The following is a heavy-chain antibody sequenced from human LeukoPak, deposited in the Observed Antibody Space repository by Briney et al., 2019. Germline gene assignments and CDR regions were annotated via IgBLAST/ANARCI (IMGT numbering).Heavy chain of an antibody. D-gene: IGHD2-2*01. V-gene: IGHV3-66*01. J-gene: IGHJ6*02. CDR3: ARVVPANTYGVDV. CDR1: GFTVSSNY. CDR2: IYSGGST. Sequence: GGSLRLSCAASGFTVSSNYMSWVRQAPGKGLEWVPVIYSGGSTYYADSVKGRFTISRDNSKNTLYLQMNSLRAEDTAVYYCARVVPANTYGVDVWGQGTTVTVSS.